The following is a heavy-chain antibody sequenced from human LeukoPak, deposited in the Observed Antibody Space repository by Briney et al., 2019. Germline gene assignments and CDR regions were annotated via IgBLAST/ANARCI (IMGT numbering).Heavy chain of an antibody. CDR1: GFTFSSYA. V-gene: IGHV3-30-3*01. D-gene: IGHD6-13*01. CDR2: ISYDGSNK. CDR3: ARGLAEAGILGVFDY. Sequence: GRSLRLSCAASGFTFSSYAMHWVRQAPGKGLEWVAVISYDGSNKYYADSVKGRFTISRDNSKNTLYLQMNSLRAEDTAVYYCARGLAEAGILGVFDYWGQGTLVTVSS. J-gene: IGHJ4*02.